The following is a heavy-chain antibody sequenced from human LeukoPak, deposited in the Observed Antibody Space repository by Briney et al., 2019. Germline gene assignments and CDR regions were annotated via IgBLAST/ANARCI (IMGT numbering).Heavy chain of an antibody. D-gene: IGHD3-10*01. CDR2: ISAYNGNT. Sequence: ASVKVSCKASGYTFTSYGISWVRQAPGQGLEWMGWISAYNGNTNYAQKLQGRVTMTTDTSTSTAYMELRSLRSDDTAVYYCARDSPPRGVATLLDNWFDPWGQGTLVTVSS. J-gene: IGHJ5*02. CDR1: GYTFTSYG. CDR3: ARDSPPRGVATLLDNWFDP. V-gene: IGHV1-18*01.